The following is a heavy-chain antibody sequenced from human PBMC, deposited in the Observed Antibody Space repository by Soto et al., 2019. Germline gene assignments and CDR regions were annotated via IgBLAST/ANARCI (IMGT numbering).Heavy chain of an antibody. Sequence: EVQLLESGGGLVQPGASLRLSCAVSGFTVNTYGLAWVRLAPGRGLESVAALNPTTGTTSYRDSVKGRFTISRDDSKNTMFLQMNSLRAEDTAIYYCAKIPRGGGYGNWYFDLWGRGTLVTVSS. V-gene: IGHV3-23*01. CDR1: GFTVNTYG. D-gene: IGHD1-1*01. J-gene: IGHJ2*01. CDR3: AKIPRGGGYGNWYFDL. CDR2: LNPTTGTT.